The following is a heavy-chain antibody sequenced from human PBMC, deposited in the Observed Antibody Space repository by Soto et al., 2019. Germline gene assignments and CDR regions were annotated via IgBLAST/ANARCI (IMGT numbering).Heavy chain of an antibody. CDR1: GFTFSSYA. CDR2: ISGSGGST. Sequence: EVQLLESGGGLVQPGGSLRLSCAASGFTFSSYAMSWVRQAPGKRLEWVSAISGSGGSTYYADSVKGRFTISRDNSKNTLYLQMNSLRAEDTAVYYCAKVARHVVPAADWFDPWGQGTLVTVSS. J-gene: IGHJ5*02. V-gene: IGHV3-23*01. CDR3: AKVARHVVPAADWFDP. D-gene: IGHD2-2*01.